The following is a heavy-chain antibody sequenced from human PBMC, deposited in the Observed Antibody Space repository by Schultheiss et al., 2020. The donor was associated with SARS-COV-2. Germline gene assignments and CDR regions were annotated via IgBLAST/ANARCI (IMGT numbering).Heavy chain of an antibody. D-gene: IGHD3-22*01. CDR2: IYYSGST. Sequence: SETLSLTCTVSGGSISSSSYYWGWIHQPPGKGLEWIGSIYYSGSTYYNPSLKSRVTISVDTSKNQFSLKLSSVTAADTAVYYCARHGGSSGYYFDYWGQGTLVTVSS. J-gene: IGHJ4*02. CDR3: ARHGGSSGYYFDY. CDR1: GGSISSSSYY. V-gene: IGHV4-39*01.